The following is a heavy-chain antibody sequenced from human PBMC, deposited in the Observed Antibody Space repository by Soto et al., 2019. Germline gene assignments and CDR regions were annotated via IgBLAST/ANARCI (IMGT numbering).Heavy chain of an antibody. CDR3: AKLSCSGGSCYAPLWPYYYYGMDV. V-gene: IGHV3-23*01. D-gene: IGHD2-15*01. J-gene: IGHJ6*02. CDR2: ISGSGGST. Sequence: PGGSLRRSCGASGFTFSSYAMIWVGQAPGKGLEWVSAISGSGGSTYYADSVKGRFTISRDNSKNTLYLQMNSLRAEDTAVYYCAKLSCSGGSCYAPLWPYYYYGMDVWGQGTTVTRLL. CDR1: GFTFSSYA.